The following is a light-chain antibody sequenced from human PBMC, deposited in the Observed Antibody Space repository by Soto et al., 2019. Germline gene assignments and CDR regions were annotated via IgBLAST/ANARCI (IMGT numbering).Light chain of an antibody. J-gene: IGKJ4*01. CDR2: STS. CDR1: QSVYNN. V-gene: IGKV3-15*01. CDR3: QQSSDWPLT. Sequence: EIGMTQSPATLSVSPGERATLSCSASQSVYNNLAWYQQNPGQAPRLLIYSTSTRATGIPARFSGSGSGTSFTLNISSLQSEDFAVYYCQQSSDWPLTFGGGTKVEIK.